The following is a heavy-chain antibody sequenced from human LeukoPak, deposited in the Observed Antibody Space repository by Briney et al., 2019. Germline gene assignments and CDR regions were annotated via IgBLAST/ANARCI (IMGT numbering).Heavy chain of an antibody. D-gene: IGHD2-2*01. V-gene: IGHV4-59*01. CDR3: VRMVPAANWFGP. J-gene: IGHJ5*02. CDR2: VYYSGNT. Sequence: PSGTLSLTCTVSGDSIRTYFWSWIRQPPGKGPEWIGCVYYSGNTDYNPSLKSRVTISVDTSKNQLSLKLSSVTAADTAVYYCVRMVPAANWFGPWGQGTLVTVSS. CDR1: GDSIRTYF.